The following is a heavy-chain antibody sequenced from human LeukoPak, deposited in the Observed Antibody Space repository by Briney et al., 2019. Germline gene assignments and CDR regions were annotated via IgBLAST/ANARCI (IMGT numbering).Heavy chain of an antibody. V-gene: IGHV3-23*01. J-gene: IGHJ5*02. CDR2: ISGSGGST. CDR3: AKDLDDSSGYDWFDP. D-gene: IGHD3-22*01. Sequence: GGSLLLSCAASGFTFSSYAMSWVRQAPGKGLEWVSAISGSGGSTYYADSVKGRFTISRDNSKNTLYLQMNSLRAEDTAVYYCAKDLDDSSGYDWFDPWGQGTLVTVSS. CDR1: GFTFSSYA.